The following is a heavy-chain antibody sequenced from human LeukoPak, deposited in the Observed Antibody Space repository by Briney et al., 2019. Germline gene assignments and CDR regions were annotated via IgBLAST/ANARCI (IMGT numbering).Heavy chain of an antibody. D-gene: IGHD3-22*01. Sequence: SETLSLTCAVYGGSFSGYYWSWIRQPPGKGLEWIGEINHSGSTNYNPSLKSRVTISVDKSKNQFSLKLSSVTAADTAVYYCARIAPVDDSSGFYLYYFDYWGQGSLVTVSS. J-gene: IGHJ4*02. CDR2: INHSGST. CDR3: ARIAPVDDSSGFYLYYFDY. V-gene: IGHV4-34*01. CDR1: GGSFSGYY.